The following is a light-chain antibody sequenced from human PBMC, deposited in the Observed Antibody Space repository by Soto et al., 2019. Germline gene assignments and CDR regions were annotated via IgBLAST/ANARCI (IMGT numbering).Light chain of an antibody. CDR2: DAS. CDR1: QRISTW. CDR3: QQYNIFSPYT. J-gene: IGKJ2*01. Sequence: DIQMTQSPSTLSASVGHRVTITCRASQRISTWLAWYQQKPGKVPRLLIFDASSLESGVPSRFSGSGSGTDFTLTITGLQPDDFATYYCQQYNIFSPYTFGQGTTGDIK. V-gene: IGKV1-5*01.